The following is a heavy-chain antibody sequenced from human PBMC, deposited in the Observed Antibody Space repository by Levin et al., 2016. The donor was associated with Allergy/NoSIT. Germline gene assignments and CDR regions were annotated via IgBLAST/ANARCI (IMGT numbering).Heavy chain of an antibody. Sequence: SETLSLTCSVSGASISSGSYYWNWIRQPAGKGLEWIGRIYIRGSTNYNPSLKSRASISVDTSKNQFSLKVTSVTAADMAVYYCARASISGQGFDPWGQGTLVTVSS. V-gene: IGHV4-61*02. CDR1: GASISSGSYY. D-gene: IGHD6-6*01. CDR2: IYIRGST. J-gene: IGHJ5*02. CDR3: ARASISGQGFDP.